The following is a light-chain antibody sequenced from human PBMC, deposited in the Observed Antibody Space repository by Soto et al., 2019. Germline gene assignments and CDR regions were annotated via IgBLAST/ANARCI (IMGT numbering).Light chain of an antibody. V-gene: IGKV3-11*01. CDR3: QQRSNWPYT. CDR1: QSVSGS. Sequence: EIVLTQSPATLSLSPGERATLSCRASQSVSGSLAWYQQKLGQAPRLLIYDASNRATGIPARFSGSGSGTDFTLTISSLEPEDFAVYCCQQRSNWPYTFGQGTKLEIK. CDR2: DAS. J-gene: IGKJ2*01.